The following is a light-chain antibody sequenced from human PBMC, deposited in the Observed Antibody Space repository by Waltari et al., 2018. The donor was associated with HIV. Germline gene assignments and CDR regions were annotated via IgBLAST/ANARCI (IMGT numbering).Light chain of an antibody. Sequence: SYVLTQPPSVSVAPGQTARLTCGGTNFGSKRVHWYQQKPGQAPVLVVYDDSDRPSGIPERFSGSNSGNTATLTISRVEDGDEADYYCQVWDSSSDHVVFGGGTKLTVL. CDR2: DDS. CDR3: QVWDSSSDHVV. CDR1: NFGSKR. V-gene: IGLV3-21*02. J-gene: IGLJ2*01.